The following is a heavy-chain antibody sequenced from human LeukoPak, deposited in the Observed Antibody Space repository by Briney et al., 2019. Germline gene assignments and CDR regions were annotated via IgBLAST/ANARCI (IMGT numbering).Heavy chain of an antibody. D-gene: IGHD6-6*01. CDR2: ISPSGSTI. CDR3: ARDEPAYSSTWSPDY. Sequence: GGSLRLSCAASGFAFSDYYMSWIRQAPGKGLEWVSYISPSGSTIYYADSVKGRFTISRDNAKNSLYLQMNSLRAEDTAVYYCARDEPAYSSTWSPDYWGQGTLVTVSS. V-gene: IGHV3-11*01. CDR1: GFAFSDYY. J-gene: IGHJ4*02.